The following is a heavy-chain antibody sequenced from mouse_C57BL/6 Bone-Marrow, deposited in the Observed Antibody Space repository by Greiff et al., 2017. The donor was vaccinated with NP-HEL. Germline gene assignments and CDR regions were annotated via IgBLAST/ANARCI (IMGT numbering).Heavy chain of an antibody. V-gene: IGHV5-4*01. CDR1: GFTFSSYA. J-gene: IGHJ1*03. CDR3: ARGYYSWYFDV. CDR2: ISDGGSYT. D-gene: IGHD1-1*01. Sequence: EVQGVESGGGLVKPGGSLKLSCAASGFTFSSYAMSWVRQTPEKRLEWVATISDGGSYTYYPDNVKGRFTISRDNAKNNLYLQMSHLKSEDTAMYYCARGYYSWYFDVWGTGTTVTVSS.